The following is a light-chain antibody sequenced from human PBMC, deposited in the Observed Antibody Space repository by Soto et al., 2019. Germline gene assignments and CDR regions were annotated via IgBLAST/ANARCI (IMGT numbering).Light chain of an antibody. Sequence: DIQMTQSPSTLAGSVGDRVTITCRASQTISSWLAWYQQKPGKAPKLLIYKASTLKSGVPSRFRGSGSGTEFTLTISSLQPDDFAPYYCQHYNSSSEAFGQGTKVDIK. CDR3: QHYNSSSEA. CDR1: QTISSW. CDR2: KAS. V-gene: IGKV1-5*03. J-gene: IGKJ1*01.